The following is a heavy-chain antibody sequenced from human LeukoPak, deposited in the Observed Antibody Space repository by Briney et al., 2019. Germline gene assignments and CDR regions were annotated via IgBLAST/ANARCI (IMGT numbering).Heavy chain of an antibody. CDR3: ARVFLERLTSGYFDN. J-gene: IGHJ4*02. CDR2: ISSSGTMI. D-gene: IGHD3-3*01. CDR1: GITFSDYY. Sequence: GGSLRLSCAASGITFSDYYMTWIRQAPGKGLEWVSYISSSGTMINYADSVKGRFTISRDNPKNTLYLQMNSLRDDDTAVYYCARVFLERLTSGYFDNWGQGTLVTVSP. V-gene: IGHV3-11*04.